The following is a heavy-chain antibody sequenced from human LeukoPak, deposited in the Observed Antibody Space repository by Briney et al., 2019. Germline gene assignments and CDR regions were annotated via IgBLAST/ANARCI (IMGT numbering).Heavy chain of an antibody. CDR3: ARDAYCSSTSCYEDAFDI. V-gene: IGHV3-11*04. CDR1: GFTFSDYY. J-gene: IGHJ3*02. Sequence: GGSLRLSCAASGFTFSDYYMSWIRQAPGKGLEWVSYISSSGSTIYYADSVKGRFTISRDNAKNSPYLQMNSLRAEDTAVYYCARDAYCSSTSCYEDAFDIWGQGTMVTVSS. D-gene: IGHD2-2*01. CDR2: ISSSGSTI.